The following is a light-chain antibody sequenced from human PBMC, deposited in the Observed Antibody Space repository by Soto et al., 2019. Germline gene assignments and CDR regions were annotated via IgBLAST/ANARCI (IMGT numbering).Light chain of an antibody. Sequence: DIQMTQSPSFPSESVGDRVTITCRASQTIREYLNWYQQKPGKAPKLLMYAASSLQSGVPSRFSGSGYGTDLTITINSMKNEDFETYYCQQSFNNTPTFGQGTKVDIK. CDR2: AAS. CDR1: QTIREY. CDR3: QQSFNNTPT. V-gene: IGKV1-39*01. J-gene: IGKJ1*01.